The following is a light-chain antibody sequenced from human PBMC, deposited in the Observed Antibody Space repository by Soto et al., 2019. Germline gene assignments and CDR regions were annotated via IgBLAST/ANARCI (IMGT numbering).Light chain of an antibody. Sequence: DTVLTQTALSSPVTLGQPASISCRSRQSLVHSDGNTYLSWLQQRPGQPPRILLYQVSNRFSGVPDRFRGSGARTDFTLKISRVEADDVRVYFCVQFTHFPRTFGQGTKVEI. CDR2: QVS. CDR1: QSLVHSDGNTY. J-gene: IGKJ1*01. CDR3: VQFTHFPRT. V-gene: IGKV2-24*01.